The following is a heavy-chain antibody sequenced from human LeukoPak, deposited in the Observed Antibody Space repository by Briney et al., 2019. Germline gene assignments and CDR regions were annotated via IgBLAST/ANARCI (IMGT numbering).Heavy chain of an antibody. V-gene: IGHV3-23*01. D-gene: IGHD3-10*01. Sequence: PGGSLRLSCAASRFTFSGYGMSWVRQAPGKGLEWVSAVSGSGGSTYYADSVKGRFSISRDNSNNTLYLQMNSLRAEDTAVYYCAKEAGRDYGSGSYLVAYWGQGTLVTVSS. CDR1: RFTFSGYG. CDR3: AKEAGRDYGSGSYLVAY. CDR2: VSGSGGST. J-gene: IGHJ4*02.